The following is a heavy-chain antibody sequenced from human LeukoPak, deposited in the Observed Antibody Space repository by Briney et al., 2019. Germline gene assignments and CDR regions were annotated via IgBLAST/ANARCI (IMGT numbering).Heavy chain of an antibody. J-gene: IGHJ4*02. CDR2: IIPIFGTA. CDR3: ARESTGTEIHFDY. D-gene: IGHD1-1*01. CDR1: GGTFNSYA. Sequence: SVRVSCKASGGTFNSYAISWVRQAPGQGLEWMGRIIPIFGTANYAQKFQGRVTITADESTSTAYMELSSLRSEDTAVYYCARESTGTEIHFDYWGQGTLVTVSS. V-gene: IGHV1-69*15.